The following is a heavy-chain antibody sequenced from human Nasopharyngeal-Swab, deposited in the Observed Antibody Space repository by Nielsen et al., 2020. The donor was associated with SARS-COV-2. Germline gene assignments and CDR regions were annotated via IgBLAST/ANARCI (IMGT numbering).Heavy chain of an antibody. V-gene: IGHV3-21*01. CDR2: ISSSSSYI. D-gene: IGHD1-26*01. CDR3: ARGWGSYPYCLEY. Sequence: GESLKISCAASGFTFSDYSMNWVRQAPGKGLEWVSYISSSSSYIAYADSVKGRFTISRDNARNSLYLQMNSLRAEDTAVYYCARGWGSYPYCLEYWGQGTLVTVSS. J-gene: IGHJ4*02. CDR1: GFTFSDYS.